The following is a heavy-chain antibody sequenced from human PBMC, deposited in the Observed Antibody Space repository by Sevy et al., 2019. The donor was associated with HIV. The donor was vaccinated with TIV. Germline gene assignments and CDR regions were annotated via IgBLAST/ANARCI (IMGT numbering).Heavy chain of an antibody. D-gene: IGHD3-22*01. J-gene: IGHJ4*02. Sequence: ASVKVSCRVSGYTLTELSIHWVRQAPGKGLEWLVTFDPEEGKTIYAQNFQGRVTMTEDTSTDTTYMELSSLRSEDTAVYYCASTRDYYDSSGYYFDYWGQGTLVTVSS. CDR2: FDPEEGKT. V-gene: IGHV1-24*01. CDR3: ASTRDYYDSSGYYFDY. CDR1: GYTLTELS.